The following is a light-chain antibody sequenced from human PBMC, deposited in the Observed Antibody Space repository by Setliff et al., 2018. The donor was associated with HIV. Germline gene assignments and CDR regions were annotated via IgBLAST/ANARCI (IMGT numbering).Light chain of an antibody. CDR2: YDH. V-gene: IGLV3-21*04. CDR1: NIGIKS. CDR3: QVWDSSSDHYV. Sequence: SYELTQRPSVSVAPGKTARITCGGDNIGIKSVHWYQQKPGQAPVVVMYYDHDRPSWIPERFSGSNSGNTATLTISRVEVGDEAGYYCQVWDSSSDHYVFGSGTKVTVL. J-gene: IGLJ1*01.